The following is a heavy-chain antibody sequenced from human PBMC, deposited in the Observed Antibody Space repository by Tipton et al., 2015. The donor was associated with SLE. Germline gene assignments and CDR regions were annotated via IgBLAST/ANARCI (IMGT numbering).Heavy chain of an antibody. CDR2: IYTSGRT. J-gene: IGHJ6*02. D-gene: IGHD3-3*02. CDR3: ARDLASYYGVDV. CDR1: GVSFSSPSYF. Sequence: TLSLTCTVSGVSFSSPSYFWSWTRQPAGKGLEWIGHIYTSGRTNYNPSLKSRATISVDTSTSQFSLRLSSVTAADTAVYYCARDLASYYGVDVWGQGTTVTVSS. V-gene: IGHV4-61*09.